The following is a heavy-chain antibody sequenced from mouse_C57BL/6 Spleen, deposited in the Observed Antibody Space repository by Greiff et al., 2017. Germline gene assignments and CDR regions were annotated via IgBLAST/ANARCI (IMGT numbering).Heavy chain of an antibody. CDR3: ARGGYYYWYCDV. J-gene: IGHJ1*03. D-gene: IGHD2-3*01. Sequence: QVQLQQPGAELVMPGASVKLSCKASGYTFTSYWMHWVKQRPGQGLEWIGEIDPSDSSTNYNQKFKGKSTLTVDKSSSTAYMQLSSLTSEDSAVYDCARGGYYYWYCDVGGTGTTATVSS. CDR1: GYTFTSYW. CDR2: IDPSDSST. V-gene: IGHV1-69*01.